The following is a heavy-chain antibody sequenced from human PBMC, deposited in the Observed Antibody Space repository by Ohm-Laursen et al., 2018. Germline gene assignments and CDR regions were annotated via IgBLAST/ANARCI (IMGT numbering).Heavy chain of an antibody. Sequence: SLRLSCSASGFTFSSYGMHWVRQAPGKGLEWVAVISSDGSNKYYADSVKGRFTISRDNSKNTLYLQMNSLRAEDTAVYYCAKDQHGMDVWGQGTTVTVSS. J-gene: IGHJ6*02. V-gene: IGHV3-30*18. CDR2: ISSDGSNK. CDR3: AKDQHGMDV. CDR1: GFTFSSYG.